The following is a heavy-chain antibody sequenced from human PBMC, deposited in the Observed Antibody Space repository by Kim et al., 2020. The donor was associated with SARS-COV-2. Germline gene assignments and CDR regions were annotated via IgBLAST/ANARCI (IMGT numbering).Heavy chain of an antibody. V-gene: IGHV4-39*01. J-gene: IGHJ4*02. CDR3: ARRPTVVTPPGDY. D-gene: IGHD4-17*01. Sequence: YTPSLKSRATISVDTSTNQFSLRLSSVTAADTAVDYCARRPTVVTPPGDYWGQGTLVTVSS.